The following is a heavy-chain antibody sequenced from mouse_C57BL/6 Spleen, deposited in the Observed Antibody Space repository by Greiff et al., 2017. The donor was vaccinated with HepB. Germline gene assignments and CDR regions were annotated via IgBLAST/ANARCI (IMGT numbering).Heavy chain of an antibody. CDR2: IDPENGDT. V-gene: IGHV14-4*01. D-gene: IGHD3-2*02. J-gene: IGHJ3*01. CDR1: GFNIKDDY. Sequence: VQLQQSGAELVRPGASVKLSCTASGFNIKDDYMHWVKQRPEQGLEWIGWIDPENGDTEYASKFQGKATITADTSSNTAYLQLSSLTSEDTAVYYCTYSSGHVGFAYWGQGTLVTVSA. CDR3: TYSSGHVGFAY.